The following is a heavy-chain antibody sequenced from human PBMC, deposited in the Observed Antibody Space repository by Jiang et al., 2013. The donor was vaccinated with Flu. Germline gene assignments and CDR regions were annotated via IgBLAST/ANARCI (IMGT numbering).Heavy chain of an antibody. CDR3: ARHTYYYDSSDYSPGDY. Sequence: YSFYQLLDRLGAPDARERPGVDGIIYPGDSDTRYSPSFQGQVTISADKSISTAYLQWSSLKASDTAMYYCARHTYYYDSSDYSPGDYWGQGTLVTVSS. J-gene: IGHJ4*02. D-gene: IGHD3-22*01. V-gene: IGHV5-51*01. CDR1: YSFYQLL. CDR2: IYPGDSDT.